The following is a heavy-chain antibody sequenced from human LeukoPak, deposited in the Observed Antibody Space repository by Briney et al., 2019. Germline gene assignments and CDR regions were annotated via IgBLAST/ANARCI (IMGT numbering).Heavy chain of an antibody. CDR2: ISGDGGST. J-gene: IGHJ5*02. D-gene: IGHD4-17*01. Sequence: GGSLRLSCAASGFTFDDYAMHWVRQAPGKGLEWVSLISGDGGSTYYADSVKARFTISRDNSKNSLYLQMNSLRTEDTALYYCAKDIAYGDYPVNWFDPWGQGTLVTVSS. V-gene: IGHV3-43*02. CDR1: GFTFDDYA. CDR3: AKDIAYGDYPVNWFDP.